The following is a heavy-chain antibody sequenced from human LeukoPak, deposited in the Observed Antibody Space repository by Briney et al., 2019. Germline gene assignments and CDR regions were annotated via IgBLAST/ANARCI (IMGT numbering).Heavy chain of an antibody. CDR1: GFTFSSYE. CDR3: ARDWWELPVY. V-gene: IGHV3-48*03. D-gene: IGHD1-26*01. J-gene: IGHJ4*02. Sequence: RGSLRLSCAASGFTFSSYEMNWVRQAPGKGLEWVSYISSSGSTIYYADSVKGRFTISRDNAKNSLYLQMNSLRAEDTAVYYCARDWWELPVYWGQGTLVTVSS. CDR2: ISSSGSTI.